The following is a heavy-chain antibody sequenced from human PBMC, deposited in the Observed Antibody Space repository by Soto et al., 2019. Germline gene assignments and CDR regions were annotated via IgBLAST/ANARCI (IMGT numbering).Heavy chain of an antibody. CDR3: AHRRYCSGTSCYTGIDP. D-gene: IGHD2-2*02. CDR1: GFSLSTSGVG. CDR2: IYWNDDK. Sequence: QITLKESGPTLVKPTQTLTLTCTFSGFSLSTSGVGVGWIRQPPGKALEWLALIYWNDDKHYSPSLKSRLTITKVTYQNQVVVRMTDIDPVDTATYYCAHRRYCSGTSCYTGIDPWGQGTLVTVSS. J-gene: IGHJ5*02. V-gene: IGHV2-5*01.